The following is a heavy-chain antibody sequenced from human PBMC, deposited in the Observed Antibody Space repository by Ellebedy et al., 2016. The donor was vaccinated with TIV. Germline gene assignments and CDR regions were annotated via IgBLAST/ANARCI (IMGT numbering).Heavy chain of an antibody. V-gene: IGHV1-69*06. J-gene: IGHJ4*02. D-gene: IGHD1-26*01. Sequence: ASVKVSCKASGGTFGNYAISWVRQAPGQGLEWMGGIIPIFGTPNYAQKFQGRVTITADKSTTSTYMELRSLTSEDTAVYYCAREGGSFYFPFDSWGQGTLVTVSS. CDR1: GGTFGNYA. CDR2: IIPIFGTP. CDR3: AREGGSFYFPFDS.